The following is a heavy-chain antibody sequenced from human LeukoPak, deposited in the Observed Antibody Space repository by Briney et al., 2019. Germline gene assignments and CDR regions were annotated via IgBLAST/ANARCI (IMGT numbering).Heavy chain of an antibody. D-gene: IGHD3-22*01. Sequence: ASVKVSCKASGYTFTSYGISWVRQAPGQGLEWMGWISAYNGNTNYAQKLQGRVTMTTDTSTSTAYMELRSLRSDDTAVYYCARGDYYDSSGYSVYWGQGTLVTVSS. CDR2: ISAYNGNT. V-gene: IGHV1-18*01. CDR3: ARGDYYDSSGYSVY. J-gene: IGHJ4*02. CDR1: GYTFTSYG.